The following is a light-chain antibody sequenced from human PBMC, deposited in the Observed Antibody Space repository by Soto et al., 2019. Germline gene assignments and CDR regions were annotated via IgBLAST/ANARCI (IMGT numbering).Light chain of an antibody. Sequence: AIQMTQSPSSFSASVGDRVPITCRASQGIDTYLAWYQQKPGKAPRLLMYATSVLESGVPSRFSGSGSGTDYTLTISSLQSEDFATYYCQQYYTHPQTFGQGTKVDIK. J-gene: IGKJ2*01. CDR1: QGIDTY. CDR2: ATS. CDR3: QQYYTHPQT. V-gene: IGKV1-8*01.